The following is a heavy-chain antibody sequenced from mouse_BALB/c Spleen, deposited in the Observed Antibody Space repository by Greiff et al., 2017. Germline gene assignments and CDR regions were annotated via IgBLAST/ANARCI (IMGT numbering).Heavy chain of an antibody. CDR3: TRSTMITYFDY. V-gene: IGHV5-6-4*01. J-gene: IGHJ2*01. CDR1: GFTFSSYT. Sequence: EVKVVESGGGLVKPGGSLKLSCAASGFTFSSYTMSWVRQTPEKRLEWVATISSGGSYTYYPDSVKGRFTISRDNAKNTLYLQMSSLKSEDTAMYYCTRSTMITYFDYWGQGTTLTVSS. D-gene: IGHD2-4*01. CDR2: ISSGGSYT.